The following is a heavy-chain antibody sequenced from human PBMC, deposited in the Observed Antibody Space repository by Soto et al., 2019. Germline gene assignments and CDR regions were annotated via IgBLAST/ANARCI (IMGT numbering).Heavy chain of an antibody. CDR3: ARSSGDYYVDS. CDR2: INAGNGTT. D-gene: IGHD3-22*01. V-gene: IGHV1-3*01. Sequence: QVQLVQSGAAVKKRGASVKVSCKAPGSTFTSYAMHWVRQAPGQRLEWMGWINAGNGTTNYSKKFQGRVTITRDTSASTADMELSSLRSEDRAVDYCARSSGDYYVDSWGQGTLVTVSS. CDR1: GSTFTSYA. J-gene: IGHJ4*02.